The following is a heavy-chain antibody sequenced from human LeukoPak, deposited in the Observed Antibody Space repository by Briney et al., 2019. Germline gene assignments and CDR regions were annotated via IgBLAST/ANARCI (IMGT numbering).Heavy chain of an antibody. V-gene: IGHV1-18*01. Sequence: GASVKVSCKASGYTFTSYGISWVRQAPGQGLEWMGWISAYNGNTNYAQKVQGRVTLTTDTSTSTAYMDPRSLRSDDTAVYYCARIPDPHYGSIDYWGQGTLVTVSS. CDR3: ARIPDPHYGSIDY. J-gene: IGHJ4*02. D-gene: IGHD3-16*01. CDR1: GYTFTSYG. CDR2: ISAYNGNT.